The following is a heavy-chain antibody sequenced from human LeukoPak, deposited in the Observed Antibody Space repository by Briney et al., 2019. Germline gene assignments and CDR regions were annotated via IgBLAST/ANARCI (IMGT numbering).Heavy chain of an antibody. CDR2: ISWNSGSI. D-gene: IGHD6-19*01. Sequence: GGSLRLSCAASGFTFDDYAMHWVRQAPGKGLEWVSGISWNSGSIGYADSVKGRFTISRDNATNSLYLQMNSLRAEDMALYYCAKDMGSSGWYGFDYWGQGTLVTVSS. CDR1: GFTFDDYA. CDR3: AKDMGSSGWYGFDY. V-gene: IGHV3-9*03. J-gene: IGHJ4*02.